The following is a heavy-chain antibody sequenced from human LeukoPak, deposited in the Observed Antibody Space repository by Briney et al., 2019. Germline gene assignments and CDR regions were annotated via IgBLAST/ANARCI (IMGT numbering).Heavy chain of an antibody. CDR3: AKAYYGSGSPRDWFDP. V-gene: IGHV3-30*18. J-gene: IGHJ5*02. CDR1: GFTFSSYG. CDR2: ISYDGSKK. D-gene: IGHD3-10*01. Sequence: VGSLRLSCAASGFTFSSYGMHWVRQAPGKGLEWVAIISYDGSKKYYGDSVKGRFTISRDNSKNTLYPQMNSLRAEDTAVYYCAKAYYGSGSPRDWFDPWGQGTLVTVSS.